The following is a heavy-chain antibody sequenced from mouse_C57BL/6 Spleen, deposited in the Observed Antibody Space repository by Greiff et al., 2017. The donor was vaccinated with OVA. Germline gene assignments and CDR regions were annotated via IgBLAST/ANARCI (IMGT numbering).Heavy chain of an antibody. CDR2: INYDGSST. CDR3: ARIYDGLYYFDY. CDR1: GFTFSDYY. J-gene: IGHJ2*01. D-gene: IGHD2-3*01. Sequence: EVQRVESEGGLVQPGSSMKLSCTASGFTFSDYYMAWVRQVPEKGLEWVANINYDGSSTYYLDSLKSRFIISRDNAKNILYLQMSSLKSEDTATYYCARIYDGLYYFDYWGQGTTLTVSS. V-gene: IGHV5-16*01.